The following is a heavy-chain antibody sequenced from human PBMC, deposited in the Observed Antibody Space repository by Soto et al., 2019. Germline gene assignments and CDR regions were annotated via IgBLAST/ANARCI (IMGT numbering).Heavy chain of an antibody. CDR1: GGSIGGCY. CDR3: AREPLAHSYFDL. CDR2: MYNSERT. J-gene: IGHJ4*02. V-gene: IGHV4-4*07. Sequence: LSLTCTVSGGSIGGCYWSWIRQPAGKGLEWIGRMYNSERTNYNPSLKSRVTMSMDTSKNQFSLRLTSVAAADTAVYFCAREPLAHSYFDLWGQGTLVTVSS.